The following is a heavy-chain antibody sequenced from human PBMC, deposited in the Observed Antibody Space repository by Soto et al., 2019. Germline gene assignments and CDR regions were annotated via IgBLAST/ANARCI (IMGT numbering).Heavy chain of an antibody. CDR3: ASALGYCSSTSSSHTQYYYYYYMDV. D-gene: IGHD2-2*01. CDR1: GFTFSSYW. V-gene: IGHV3-7*01. J-gene: IGHJ6*03. Sequence: PGGSLRLSCAASGFTFSSYWMSWVRQAPGKGLEWVANIKQDGSEKYYVDSVKGRFTISRDNAKNSLYLQMNSLRAEDTAVYYCASALGYCSSTSSSHTQYYYYYYMDVWRKGTTDPVSS. CDR2: IKQDGSEK.